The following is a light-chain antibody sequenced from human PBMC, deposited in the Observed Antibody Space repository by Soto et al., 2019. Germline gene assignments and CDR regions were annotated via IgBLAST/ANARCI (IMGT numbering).Light chain of an antibody. CDR3: QQYNSYSPT. CDR1: QSISTW. J-gene: IGKJ1*01. CDR2: KAS. Sequence: DIQMTQSPSTLSASVGDRVTITCRASQSISTWLAWYQQKPGKAPNRLIYKASSLQTGVPSRFSGSGSGAEFTLTISSLQPDDFATYYCQQYNSYSPTFGQGTRVEIK. V-gene: IGKV1-5*03.